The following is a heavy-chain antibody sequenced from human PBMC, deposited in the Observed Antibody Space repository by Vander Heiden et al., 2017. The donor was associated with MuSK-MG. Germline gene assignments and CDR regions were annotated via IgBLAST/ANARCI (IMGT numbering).Heavy chain of an antibody. CDR1: GFTFSSYW. Sequence: EVQLVESGGGLVQPGGPLRLSCAASGFTFSSYWMSWVRQAPGKGLEWVANIKQDGSEKYYVDSVKGRFTISRDNAKNSLYLQMNSLRAEDTALFYCARVGIVTGSGVFDIWGQGTMVSASS. CDR2: IKQDGSEK. D-gene: IGHD3-10*01. V-gene: IGHV3-7*01. CDR3: ARVGIVTGSGVFDI. J-gene: IGHJ3*02.